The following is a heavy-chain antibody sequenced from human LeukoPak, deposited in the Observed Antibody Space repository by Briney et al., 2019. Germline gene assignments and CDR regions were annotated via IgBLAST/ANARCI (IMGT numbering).Heavy chain of an antibody. V-gene: IGHV4-31*03. D-gene: IGHD6-13*01. CDR2: IYYSGST. J-gene: IGHJ4*02. Sequence: LQTLSPTCTVSGGSISSGVYYWSWIRQRPGKGLEWIWYIYYSGSTYYNPSLKSRVTISVDTSKNQFSLKLSSVTAADTAVYYCATGPYSSSWYGGFDYWGQGTLVTVSS. CDR3: ATGPYSSSWYGGFDY. CDR1: GGSISSGVYY.